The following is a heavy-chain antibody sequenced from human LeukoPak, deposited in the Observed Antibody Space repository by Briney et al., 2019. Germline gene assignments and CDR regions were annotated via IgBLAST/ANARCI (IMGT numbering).Heavy chain of an antibody. CDR2: IGVAANT. V-gene: IGHV3-13*01. CDR1: GFTFSSYD. J-gene: IGHJ4*02. D-gene: IGHD1-26*01. Sequence: GGSVRLSCAASGFTFSSYDMHWVRQATGKGLEWVSAIGVAANTFYSGSVKGRFTISRENAKNSLYLLMSSLRAEDTAVYYCARQNTPHGNFDYWGQGTLVTVSS. CDR3: ARQNTPHGNFDY.